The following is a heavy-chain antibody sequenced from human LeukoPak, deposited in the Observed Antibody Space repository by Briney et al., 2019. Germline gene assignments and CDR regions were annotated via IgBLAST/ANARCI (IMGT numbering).Heavy chain of an antibody. CDR3: AKDLQLIMLGYFDY. V-gene: IGHV3-23*01. D-gene: IGHD2-8*01. J-gene: IGHJ4*02. CDR1: GFTFSSYA. CDR2: ISGGGGNT. Sequence: GGSLRLSCAASGFTFSSYAMTWVRQAPGNGLEWVSGISGGGGNTYYADSVKGRFTISRDNSKNTLYLQMNTLRAEDTAVYYCAKDLQLIMLGYFDYWGQGTLVTVSS.